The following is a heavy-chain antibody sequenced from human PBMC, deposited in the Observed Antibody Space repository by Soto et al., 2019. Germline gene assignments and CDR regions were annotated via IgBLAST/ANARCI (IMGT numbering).Heavy chain of an antibody. CDR2: IYYSGST. V-gene: IGHV4-61*01. Sequence: PSETLSLTCSVSGGSVSSGSYYWSWIRQPPGKGLEWIGYIYYSGSTHYNPSLKSRVTISVDKSKNQFSLKLSSVTAADTAVYYCARFGGGMDVWGQGTTVTVSS. D-gene: IGHD3-10*01. CDR3: ARFGGGMDV. CDR1: GGSVSSGSYY. J-gene: IGHJ6*02.